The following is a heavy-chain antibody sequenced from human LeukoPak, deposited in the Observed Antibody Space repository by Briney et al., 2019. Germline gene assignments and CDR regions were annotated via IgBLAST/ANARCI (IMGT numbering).Heavy chain of an antibody. V-gene: IGHV3-7*01. Sequence: GGSLRLSCAASGFTFSSYWTSWVRQAPGKGLEWVANIKQNGSEKYYVDSVKGRFTISRDNAKNSLYLQMNSLRAEDTAVYYCARDESSSGYCSGGSCYSITPGWFDPWGQGTLVTVSS. CDR3: ARDESSSGYCSGGSCYSITPGWFDP. J-gene: IGHJ5*02. D-gene: IGHD2-15*01. CDR2: IKQNGSEK. CDR1: GFTFSSYW.